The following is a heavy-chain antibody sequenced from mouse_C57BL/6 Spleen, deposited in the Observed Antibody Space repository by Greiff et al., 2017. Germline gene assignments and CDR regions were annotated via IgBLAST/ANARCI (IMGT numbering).Heavy chain of an antibody. D-gene: IGHD1-1*01. CDR1: GYTFTDYY. CDR2: INPNNGGT. V-gene: IGHV1-26*01. Sequence: EVQLQQSGPELVKPGASVKISCKASGYTFTDYYMNWVKQSHGKSLEWIGDINPNNGGTSYNQKFKGKATLTVDKSSSTDYMELRSLTSEDSAVYYCARVYYGSRRGVFAYWGQGTLVTVSA. J-gene: IGHJ3*01. CDR3: ARVYYGSRRGVFAY.